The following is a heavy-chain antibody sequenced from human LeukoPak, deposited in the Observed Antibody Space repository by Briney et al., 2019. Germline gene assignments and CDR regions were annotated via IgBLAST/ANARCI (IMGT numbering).Heavy chain of an antibody. CDR3: ARHPKRGYSYGYIVGPFDY. CDR1: GYTFTDFG. V-gene: IGHV1-18*01. CDR2: VSAYNGNR. J-gene: IGHJ4*02. D-gene: IGHD5-18*01. Sequence: GASVKVSCKASGYTFTDFGISWVRQAPGQGPEWMGWVSAYNGNRNYAQKFQGRVTMTTDTSTSTAYMELRSLRSDDTAVYYCARHPKRGYSYGYIVGPFDYWGQGTLVTVSS.